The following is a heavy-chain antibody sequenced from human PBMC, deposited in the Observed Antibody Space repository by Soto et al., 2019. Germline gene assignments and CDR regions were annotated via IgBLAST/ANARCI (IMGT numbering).Heavy chain of an antibody. J-gene: IGHJ6*02. Sequence: ASVKVSCKASGYTFTSYYMHWVRQAPGQGLEWMGIINPSGGSTSYAQKFQGRVTMTRDTSTSTVYMELSSLRSEDTAVYYCARGYCSSTSCYTEDYYYYGMDVWGQGTTVTVSS. CDR3: ARGYCSSTSCYTEDYYYYGMDV. V-gene: IGHV1-46*01. D-gene: IGHD2-2*02. CDR1: GYTFTSYY. CDR2: INPSGGST.